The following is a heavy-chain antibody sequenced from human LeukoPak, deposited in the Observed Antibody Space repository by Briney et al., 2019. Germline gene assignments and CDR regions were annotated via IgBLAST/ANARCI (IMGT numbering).Heavy chain of an antibody. CDR1: GGSISNYY. D-gene: IGHD6-19*01. V-gene: IGHV4-59*12. CDR2: IYYTGNT. CDR3: ARDPKSAVAADWFGP. Sequence: SETLSLTCTVSGGSISNYYWSWIRQSPGKGLEWIGYIYYTGNTNYNPSLESRVIISVDTSKNQFSLTLSSVTAADTAFYYCARDPKSAVAADWFGPWGQGTLVTVSS. J-gene: IGHJ5*01.